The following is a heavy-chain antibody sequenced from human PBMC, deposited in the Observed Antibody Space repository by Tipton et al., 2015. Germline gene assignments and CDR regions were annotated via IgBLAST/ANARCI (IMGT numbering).Heavy chain of an antibody. CDR3: ARGGYDFWSGSKTYNWFDP. V-gene: IGHV4-34*01. D-gene: IGHD3-3*01. CDR1: GGSFSGYY. CDR2: INHSGST. Sequence: TLSLTCGVYGGSFSGYYWSWIRQPPGKGLEWIGEINHSGSTNYNPSHKSRVTISVDTSKNQFSLKLSSVTAADTAMYYCARGGYDFWSGSKTYNWFDPWGQGTLVTVSS. J-gene: IGHJ5*02.